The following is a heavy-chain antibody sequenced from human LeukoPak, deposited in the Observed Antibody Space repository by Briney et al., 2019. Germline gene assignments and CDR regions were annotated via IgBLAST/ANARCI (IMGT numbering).Heavy chain of an antibody. Sequence: SETLSLTCTVSGGSISVYYWTWIRQPPGKGLEWIGSIHYSGSATYNPSLRSRVIISVDTSRNQFSLWLTSVTAADTAVYAREEEDSATAAYYLDFWGQGSLVTVSS. CDR1: GGSISVYY. D-gene: IGHD2-2*01. J-gene: IGHJ4*02. CDR2: IHYSGSA. CDR3: EEEDSATAAYYLDF. V-gene: IGHV4-59*01.